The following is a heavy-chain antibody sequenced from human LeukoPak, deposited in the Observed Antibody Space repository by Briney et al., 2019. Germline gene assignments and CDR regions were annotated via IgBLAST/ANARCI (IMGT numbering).Heavy chain of an antibody. J-gene: IGHJ6*03. V-gene: IGHV5-51*01. D-gene: IGHD3-9*01. CDR3: ARSSHYDILTGNYYYYMDV. Sequence: GESLKISCKGSGYSFTSYWIGWVRQMPGKGLEWMGIIYPGDSDTRYSPSFQGQVTISADKSISTAYLQWSSLKASDTAMYYCARSSHYDILTGNYYYYMDVWGKGTTVTVSS. CDR2: IYPGDSDT. CDR1: GYSFTSYW.